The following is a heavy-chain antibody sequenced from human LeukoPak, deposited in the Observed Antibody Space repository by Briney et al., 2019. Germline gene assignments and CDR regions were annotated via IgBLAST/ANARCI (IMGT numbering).Heavy chain of an antibody. V-gene: IGHV4-59*01. Sequence: PSETLSLTCTVSGGSISSYYWSWIRQPPGKGLEWIGYIYYSGSTNYHPSLKSRVTISVDTSKNQFALKLSSVTAADTAVYYCARDRVYSNRRREHNWFDPWGQGTLVTVSS. CDR2: IYYSGST. D-gene: IGHD6-13*01. J-gene: IGHJ5*02. CDR1: GGSISSYY. CDR3: ARDRVYSNRRREHNWFDP.